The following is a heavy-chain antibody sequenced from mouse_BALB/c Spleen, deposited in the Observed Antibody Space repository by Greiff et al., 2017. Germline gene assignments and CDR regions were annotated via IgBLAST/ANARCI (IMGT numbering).Heavy chain of an antibody. Sequence: EVKLVESGGGLVKPGGSLKLSCAASGFTFSSYAMSWVRQTPEKRLEWVATISSGGSYTYYPDSVKGRFTISRDKAKNTLYLQMSSLRSEDTAMYYCARHRGYDVAYYAMDYWGQGTSVTVSS. D-gene: IGHD2-2*01. CDR1: GFTFSSYA. V-gene: IGHV5-9-3*01. CDR2: ISSGGSYT. J-gene: IGHJ4*01. CDR3: ARHRGYDVAYYAMDY.